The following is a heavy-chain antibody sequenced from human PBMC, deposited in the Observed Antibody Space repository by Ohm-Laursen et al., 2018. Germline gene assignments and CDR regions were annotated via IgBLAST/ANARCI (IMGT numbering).Heavy chain of an antibody. J-gene: IGHJ4*02. D-gene: IGHD6-19*01. Sequence: SLRLSCAASGFTFSSYAMSWVRQAPGKGLEWVSAISGSGGSTYYADSVKGRFTISRDNSKNTLYLQMNSLRAEDTAVYYCAKDSVAGRKYFDYWGQGTLVTVSS. V-gene: IGHV3-23*01. CDR3: AKDSVAGRKYFDY. CDR1: GFTFSSYA. CDR2: ISGSGGST.